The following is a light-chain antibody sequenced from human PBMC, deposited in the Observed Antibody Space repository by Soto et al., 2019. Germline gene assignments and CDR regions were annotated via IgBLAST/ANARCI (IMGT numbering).Light chain of an antibody. CDR3: SSSTSSSTHVV. V-gene: IGLV2-14*01. J-gene: IGLJ2*01. CDR2: DVS. CDR1: SSDVGGYNY. Sequence: QSALTQPASVSGSPGQSITISCTGTSSDVGGYNYVSWYQQHPGKAPKLMIYDVSNRPSGVSDRFSGSKSGNTASLTISGLQAADADDYYCSSSTSSSTHVVFGRGTKLTVL.